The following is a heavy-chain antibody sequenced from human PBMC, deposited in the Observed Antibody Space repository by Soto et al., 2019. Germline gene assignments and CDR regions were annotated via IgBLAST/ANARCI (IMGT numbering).Heavy chain of an antibody. J-gene: IGHJ5*02. V-gene: IGHV5-51*01. CDR2: IFTRDSET. CDR3: ARGYFDSGHGYDL. D-gene: IGHD3-10*01. CDR1: GHLFNNHW. Sequence: RGESLKISCKGPGHLFNNHWIGWVRQTPGKGLEWMGLIFTRDSETKTSPSFPGHVSFSVDNSINTVYLQWTSLKTTDTGIYFCARGYFDSGHGYDLWGQGTLVTVSS.